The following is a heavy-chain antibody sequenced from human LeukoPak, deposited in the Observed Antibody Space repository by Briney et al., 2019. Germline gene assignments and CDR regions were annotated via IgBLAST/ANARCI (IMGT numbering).Heavy chain of an antibody. CDR2: FDPEDGET. V-gene: IGHV1-24*01. CDR1: GYTLTELS. J-gene: IGHJ4*02. Sequence: ASVKVSCKVSGYTLTELSMHWVRQAPGKGLEWMGGFDPEDGETIYAQKFQGRVTMTTDTSTSTAYMELRSLRSDDTAVYYCARCPEESGYCSGADYWGQGTLVTVSS. CDR3: ARCPEESGYCSGADY. D-gene: IGHD2-15*01.